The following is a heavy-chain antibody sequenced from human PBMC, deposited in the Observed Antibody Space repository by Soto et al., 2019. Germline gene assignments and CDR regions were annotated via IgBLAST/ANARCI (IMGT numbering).Heavy chain of an antibody. Sequence: QVQLVQSGAEVKKPGSSVKVSCKASGGTFSSYAISWVRQAPGQGLEWMGGIIPIFGTANYAQKFQGRVTITADESTSTAYMELSSLRSKDTAVYYCASPTYCSSTSCYGGSFDYWGQGTLVTVSS. D-gene: IGHD2-2*01. CDR2: IIPIFGTA. CDR3: ASPTYCSSTSCYGGSFDY. V-gene: IGHV1-69*01. J-gene: IGHJ4*02. CDR1: GGTFSSYA.